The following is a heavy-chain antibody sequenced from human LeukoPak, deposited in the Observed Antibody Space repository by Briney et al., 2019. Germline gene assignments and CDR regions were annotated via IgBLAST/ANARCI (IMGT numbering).Heavy chain of an antibody. CDR2: ISGNGDST. CDR3: AKDIEAGTAGLSFDY. D-gene: IGHD2-21*02. CDR1: GFTFDDYA. J-gene: IGHJ4*02. V-gene: IGHV3-43*02. Sequence: GGSLRLSCAASGFTFDDYAMHWVRQAPGKGLEWVSLISGNGDSTYYGDSVKGRFSISRDNIKNSLYLQMNSLRTEDTALYYCAKDIEAGTAGLSFDYWGQGTLVTVSS.